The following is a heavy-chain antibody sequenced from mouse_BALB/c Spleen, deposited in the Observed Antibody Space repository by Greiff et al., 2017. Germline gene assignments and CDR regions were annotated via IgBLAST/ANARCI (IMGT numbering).Heavy chain of an antibody. CDR3: ARDYYGSSWYFDV. V-gene: IGHV1-14*01. Sequence: EVQLQESGPELVKPGASVKMSCKASGYTFTSYVMHWVKQKPGQGLEWIGYINPYNDGTKYNEKFKGKATLTSDKSSSTAYMELSSLTSEDSAVYYCARDYYGSSWYFDVWGAGTTVTVSS. CDR2: INPYNDGT. D-gene: IGHD1-1*01. CDR1: GYTFTSYV. J-gene: IGHJ1*01.